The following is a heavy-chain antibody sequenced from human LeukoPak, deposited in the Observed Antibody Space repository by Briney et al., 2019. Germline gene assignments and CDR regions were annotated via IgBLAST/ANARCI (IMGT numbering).Heavy chain of an antibody. D-gene: IGHD2-2*01. J-gene: IGHJ4*02. CDR1: GFPFSSYW. CDR2: ISGGGIGI. V-gene: IGHV3-23*01. CDR3: TRRRGNQQPIDY. Sequence: GGSLRLSCVASGFPFSSYWMTWVRQAPGKGLEWVSAISGGGIGIYYADSLKGRFTISRDDSKNTLYLQMNSLRAEDTAVYYCTRRRGNQQPIDYWGQGTLVTVSS.